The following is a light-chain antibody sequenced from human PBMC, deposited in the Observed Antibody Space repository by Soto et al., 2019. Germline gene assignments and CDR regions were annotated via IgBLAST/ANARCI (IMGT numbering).Light chain of an antibody. J-gene: IGKJ1*01. V-gene: IGKV3-20*01. CDR2: GAS. CDR3: QQDGSSRA. Sequence: ESVLTQSPGNLSLSPGERATLSCRASQSVSSSYLAWYQQKPGQAPRLLIYGASSRATGIPDRFSGSGSGTVFTLTISRLEREDFAVYYCQQDGSSRAFGQGTTVAI. CDR1: QSVSSSY.